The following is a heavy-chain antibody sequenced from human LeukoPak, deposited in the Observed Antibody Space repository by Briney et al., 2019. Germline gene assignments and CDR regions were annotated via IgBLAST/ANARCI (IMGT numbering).Heavy chain of an antibody. J-gene: IGHJ4*02. CDR1: GFTFSSYS. CDR3: AREADDGVYYFDH. V-gene: IGHV3-48*04. CDR2: ISSSSSTI. Sequence: GGSLRLSCAASGFTFSSYSMNWVRQAPGKGLEWVSYISSSSSTIYYADSVKGRFTISRDNAKNSLYLQINSLRAEDTAVYYCAREADDGVYYFDHWGQGTLVTVSS. D-gene: IGHD5-24*01.